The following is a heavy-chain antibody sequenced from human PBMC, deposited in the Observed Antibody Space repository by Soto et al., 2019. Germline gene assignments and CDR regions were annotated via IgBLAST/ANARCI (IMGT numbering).Heavy chain of an antibody. CDR3: AKPPVEMATIGDWYFDL. Sequence: QVQLVESGGGVVQPGRSLRLSCAASGFTFSSYGMHWVRQAPGKGLEWVAVISYDGSNKYYADSVKGRFTISRDNSKNTLYLQMNSLRAEDTAVYYCAKPPVEMATIGDWYFDLRGRCTLVTVSS. CDR2: ISYDGSNK. CDR1: GFTFSSYG. D-gene: IGHD5-12*01. V-gene: IGHV3-30*18. J-gene: IGHJ2*01.